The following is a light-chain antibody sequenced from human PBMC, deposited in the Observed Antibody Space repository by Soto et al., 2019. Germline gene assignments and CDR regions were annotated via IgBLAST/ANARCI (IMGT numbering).Light chain of an antibody. Sequence: EVVLTQSPATLSLSPGERATLSCRASQSISTYLAWYQQKPGQAPSLLIYDASYRAAGIPGRFSGSGSGTDFTLTISSLDPEDFAVYYCQQRTSWPPMYTFGQGTKLEMK. CDR3: QQRTSWPPMYT. CDR2: DAS. J-gene: IGKJ2*01. CDR1: QSISTY. V-gene: IGKV3-11*01.